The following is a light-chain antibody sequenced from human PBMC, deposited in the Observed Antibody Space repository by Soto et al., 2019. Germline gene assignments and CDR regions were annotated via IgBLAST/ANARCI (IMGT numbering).Light chain of an antibody. Sequence: DIQMTQSPSSLSASEGDRVTITCQSSHDVSRNLNWFQQKPGEAPQLLIYDASNLERRVPPRLSGSGSGTDFTLTIRSLQPEDVATYYCQQYNSMLSFGGGTEVEIK. CDR1: HDVSRN. V-gene: IGKV1-33*01. CDR2: DAS. J-gene: IGKJ4*01. CDR3: QQYNSMLS.